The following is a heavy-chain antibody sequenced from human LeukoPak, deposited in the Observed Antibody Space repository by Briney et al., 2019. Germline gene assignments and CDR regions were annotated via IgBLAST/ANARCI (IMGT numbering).Heavy chain of an antibody. J-gene: IGHJ4*02. CDR1: GYTFTGYY. CDR2: INPNSGGT. CDR3: ARDRHYDFWSGYSISDAFDY. D-gene: IGHD3-3*01. Sequence: ASVKVSCKASGYTFTGYYMHWVRQAPGQGLEWMGRINPNSGGTNYAQKFQGRVTMTGDTSISTAYMELSRLRSDDTAVYYCARDRHYDFWSGYSISDAFDYWGQGTLVTVSS. V-gene: IGHV1-2*06.